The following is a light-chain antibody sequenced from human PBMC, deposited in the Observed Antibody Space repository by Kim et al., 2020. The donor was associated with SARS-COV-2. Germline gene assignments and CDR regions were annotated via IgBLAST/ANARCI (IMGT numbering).Light chain of an antibody. V-gene: IGKV1-33*01. J-gene: IGKJ4*01. CDR1: QDINIF. Sequence: DIQMTQSPSSLSASVGDRVTITCQATQDINIFLNWYQHKPGKAPTLLIYDTSNLEIGVPSRFSGSGSGTNFTFTISSLQPEDLATYYCQQYDNLPLTFGGGTKVDIK. CDR2: DTS. CDR3: QQYDNLPLT.